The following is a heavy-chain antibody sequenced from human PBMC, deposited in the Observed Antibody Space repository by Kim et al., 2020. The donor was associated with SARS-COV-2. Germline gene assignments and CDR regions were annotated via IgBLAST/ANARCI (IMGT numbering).Heavy chain of an antibody. CDR3: ASQGGGGNYYYYYYGMDV. D-gene: IGHD4-4*01. V-gene: IGHV3-33*01. CDR2: IWYDGSNK. CDR1: GFTFSSYD. Sequence: GGSLRLSCAASGFTFSSYDMHWVRQAPGKGLEWVAVIWYDGSNKYYADSVKGRFTISRDNSKNTLYLQMNSLRAEDTAVYYCASQGGGGNYYYYYYGMDVWGQGTTVTVSS. J-gene: IGHJ6*02.